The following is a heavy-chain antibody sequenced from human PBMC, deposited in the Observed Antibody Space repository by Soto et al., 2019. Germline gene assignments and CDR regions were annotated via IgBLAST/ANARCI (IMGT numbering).Heavy chain of an antibody. D-gene: IGHD2-2*01. J-gene: IGHJ6*02. Sequence: QVQLVQSGAEVKKPGASVKVSCKASGYTFTSYGISWVRQAPGQGLEWMGWISGYNGNTNYAQKLQGRVTMTTDTSTSTAYMELRSLRSDDTAVYYCARDYAQDIVVVPAAVYYYYYGMDVWGQGTTVTVSS. V-gene: IGHV1-18*01. CDR3: ARDYAQDIVVVPAAVYYYYYGMDV. CDR1: GYTFTSYG. CDR2: ISGYNGNT.